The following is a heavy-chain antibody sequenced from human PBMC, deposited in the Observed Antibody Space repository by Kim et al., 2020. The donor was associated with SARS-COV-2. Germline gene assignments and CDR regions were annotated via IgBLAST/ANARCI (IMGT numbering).Heavy chain of an antibody. V-gene: IGHV4-59*13. CDR3: ARDNDYDILTGYSAFDI. Sequence: SETLSLTCTVSGGSISSYYWSWIRQPPGKGLEWIGYIYYSGSTNYNPSLKSRVTISVDTSKNQFSLKLSSVTAADTAVYYCARDNDYDILTGYSAFDIWGQGTMVTVSS. J-gene: IGHJ3*02. D-gene: IGHD3-9*01. CDR2: IYYSGST. CDR1: GGSISSYY.